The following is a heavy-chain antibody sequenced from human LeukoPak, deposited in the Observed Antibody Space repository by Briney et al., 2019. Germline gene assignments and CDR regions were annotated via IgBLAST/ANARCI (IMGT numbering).Heavy chain of an antibody. CDR1: GYTFTGYY. D-gene: IGHD5-18*01. CDR2: INPNSGGT. J-gene: IGHJ3*02. CDR3: ARTDTATAHDAFDI. Sequence: RWASVKVSCEASGYTFTGYYMHWVRQAPGQGLEWMGWINPNSGGTNYAQKFQGRVTMTRDTSISTAYMELSRLRSADTAVYYCARTDTATAHDAFDIWGQETMVTVSS. V-gene: IGHV1-2*02.